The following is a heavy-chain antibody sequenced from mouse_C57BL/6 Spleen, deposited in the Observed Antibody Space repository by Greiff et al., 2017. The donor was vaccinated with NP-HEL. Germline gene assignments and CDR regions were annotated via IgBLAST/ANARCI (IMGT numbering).Heavy chain of an antibody. CDR1: GYTFTSYW. J-gene: IGHJ4*01. Sequence: QVQLQQPGTELVKPGASVKLSCKASGYTFTSYWMHWVKQRPGQGLEWIGNINPSNGGTNYNEKFKSKATLTVDKSSSTAYMQLSSLTSEDSAVYYCARRGYDYDLYYYAMDYWGQGTSVTVSS. V-gene: IGHV1-53*01. CDR2: INPSNGGT. D-gene: IGHD2-4*01. CDR3: ARRGYDYDLYYYAMDY.